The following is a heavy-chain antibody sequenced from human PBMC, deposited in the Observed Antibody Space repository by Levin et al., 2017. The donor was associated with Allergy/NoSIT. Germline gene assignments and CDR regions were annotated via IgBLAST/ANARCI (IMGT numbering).Heavy chain of an antibody. V-gene: IGHV4-61*01. J-gene: IGHJ4*02. Sequence: LSLTCSVSGDSVNSATYYWTWIRQPPGKALEWIGYISYSGTTNYNASLKSRIAISVNTSKNQFSLKLSSVTTADTAVYFCARLRHTGGYKAIDYWGQGTLVTVSS. CDR2: ISYSGTT. D-gene: IGHD1-1*01. CDR3: ARLRHTGGYKAIDY. CDR1: GDSVNSATYY.